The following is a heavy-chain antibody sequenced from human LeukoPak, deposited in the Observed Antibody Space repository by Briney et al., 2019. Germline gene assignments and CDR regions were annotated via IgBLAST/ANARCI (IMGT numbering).Heavy chain of an antibody. CDR2: ISYDGSNK. Sequence: GRSLRLSCAASGFTFSSYGMHWVRQAPGKGLEWVAVISYDGSNKYYADSVKGRFTISRDNSKNTPYLQMNSLRAEDTAVYYCAKFMAAANAFDIWGQGTMVTVSS. V-gene: IGHV3-30*18. J-gene: IGHJ3*02. CDR1: GFTFSSYG. CDR3: AKFMAAANAFDI. D-gene: IGHD6-13*01.